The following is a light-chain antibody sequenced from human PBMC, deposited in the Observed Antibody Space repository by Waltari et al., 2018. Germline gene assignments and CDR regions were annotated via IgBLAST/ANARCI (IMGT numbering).Light chain of an antibody. V-gene: IGKV3-20*01. Sequence: EIVLTQSPGNLSLSPGERATLSCRASQSIGKYLVWYQQKPGQAPRLLIYAASSRATGVPDRFSGSGSGTDFSLTISRLEPEDFAVYYCQNHERLPATFGQGTKVEIK. CDR3: QNHERLPAT. CDR2: AAS. CDR1: QSIGKY. J-gene: IGKJ1*01.